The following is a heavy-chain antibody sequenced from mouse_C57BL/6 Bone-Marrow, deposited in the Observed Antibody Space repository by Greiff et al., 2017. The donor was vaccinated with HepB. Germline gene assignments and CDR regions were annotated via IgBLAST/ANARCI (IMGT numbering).Heavy chain of an antibody. D-gene: IGHD2-5*01. CDR3: ASRDPYSNYLYY. Sequence: VHVKQSGPELVKPGASVKISCKASGYSFTDYNMNWVKQSNGKSLEWIGVINPNYGTTSYNQKFKGKATLTVDQSSSTAYMQLNSLTSEDSAVYYCASRDPYSNYLYYWGQGTTLTVSS. CDR1: GYSFTDYN. J-gene: IGHJ2*01. V-gene: IGHV1-39*01. CDR2: INPNYGTT.